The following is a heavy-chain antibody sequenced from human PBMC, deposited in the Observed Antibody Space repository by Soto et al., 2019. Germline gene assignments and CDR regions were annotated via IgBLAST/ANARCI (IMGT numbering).Heavy chain of an antibody. J-gene: IGHJ4*02. CDR2: ISYDGSNK. Sequence: QVQLVESGGGVVQPGRSLRLSCAASGFTFSSYAMHWVRQAPGKGLEWVAVISYDGSNKYYADSVKGRFTISRDNSKNTLYLQMNSLRAEDTAVYYCARVGAGLCGGDCYSNFDYWGQGTLVTVSS. V-gene: IGHV3-30-3*01. D-gene: IGHD2-21*02. CDR3: ARVGAGLCGGDCYSNFDY. CDR1: GFTFSSYA.